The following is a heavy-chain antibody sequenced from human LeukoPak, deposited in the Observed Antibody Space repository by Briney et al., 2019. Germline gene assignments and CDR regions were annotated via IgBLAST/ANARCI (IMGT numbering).Heavy chain of an antibody. J-gene: IGHJ6*02. CDR1: GGSISSGDYY. CDR2: IYYSGST. V-gene: IGHV4-31*03. D-gene: IGHD3-22*01. Sequence: KPSQTLSLTCTVSGGSISSGDYYWSWIRQHPGKGLEWIGYIYYSGSTYYNPSLKSRVTISVDTSKNQFSLKLSSVTAADTAVYYCARVGDSSGTDYYYGMDVWGQGTTVTVSS. CDR3: ARVGDSSGTDYYYGMDV.